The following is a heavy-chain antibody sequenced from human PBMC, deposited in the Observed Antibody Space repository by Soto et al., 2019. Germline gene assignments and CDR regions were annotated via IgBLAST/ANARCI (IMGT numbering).Heavy chain of an antibody. CDR3: ARAGDFWSGNYYSGMDV. Sequence: PSETLSLTCTVSGGSISSYYWSWIRQPAGKGLEWIGRIYTSGSTNYNPSLKSRVTVSVDTSKNQFSLKLSSVTAADTAVYYCARAGDFWSGNYYSGMDVWGQGATVTVSS. CDR2: IYTSGST. V-gene: IGHV4-4*07. CDR1: GGSISSYY. D-gene: IGHD3-3*01. J-gene: IGHJ6*02.